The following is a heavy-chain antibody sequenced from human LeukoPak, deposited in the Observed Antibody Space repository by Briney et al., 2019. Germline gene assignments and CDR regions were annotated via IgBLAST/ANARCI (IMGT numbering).Heavy chain of an antibody. CDR3: ARDLAVTTSYYYYCGMDV. CDR1: GFTFSSYS. Sequence: GGSLRLSCAASGFTFSSYSMNWVRQAPGKGLEWVSSISSSSSYIYYADSVKGRFTISRDNAKNSLYLQMNSLRAEDTAVYYCARDLAVTTSYYYYCGMDVWGQGTTVTVSS. D-gene: IGHD4-11*01. CDR2: ISSSSSYI. J-gene: IGHJ6*02. V-gene: IGHV3-21*01.